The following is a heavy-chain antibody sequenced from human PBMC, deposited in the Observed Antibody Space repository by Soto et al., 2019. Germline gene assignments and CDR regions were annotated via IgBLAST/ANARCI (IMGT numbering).Heavy chain of an antibody. CDR2: IIPIFGTA. Sequence: SVKVSCKASGGTFSSYAISWVRQAPGQGLEWMGGIIPIFGTANYAQKFQGRVTITADKSTSTAYVELSSLRSEDTAVYYCARAHGGATGGYYYYGMDVWGQGTTVTVSS. J-gene: IGHJ6*02. D-gene: IGHD1-26*01. CDR1: GGTFSSYA. CDR3: ARAHGGATGGYYYYGMDV. V-gene: IGHV1-69*06.